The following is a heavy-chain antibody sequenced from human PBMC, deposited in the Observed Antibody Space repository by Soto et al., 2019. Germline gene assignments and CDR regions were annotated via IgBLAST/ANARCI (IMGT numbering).Heavy chain of an antibody. CDR2: IYYGGST. V-gene: IGHV4-30-2*01. CDR3: ARVRREYDNSGPVDY. Sequence: SETLSLTCAVSGGSISSGDYSWNWIRQPPGKGLEWIGYIYYGGSTSYNPSLQSRVTMSVDRSRNRFSLKLNSVTAADTAVYYCARVRREYDNSGPVDYWGQGTLVTVSS. J-gene: IGHJ4*02. D-gene: IGHD3-22*01. CDR1: GGSISSGDYS.